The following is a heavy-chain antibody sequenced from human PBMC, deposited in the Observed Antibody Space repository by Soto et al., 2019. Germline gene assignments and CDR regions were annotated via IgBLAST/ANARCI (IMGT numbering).Heavy chain of an antibody. CDR1: GGSVSSGIYY. CDR2: IYYSGST. J-gene: IGHJ4*02. CDR3: ARVSSSWGLVNYFDY. V-gene: IGHV4-61*01. Sequence: SETLSLTGTVSGGSVSSGIYYWSWIRQPPGKGLECIGYIYYSGSTNYDPSLKSRVTISVDTSKNQFSLKLSSVTAADTAVYYCARVSSSWGLVNYFDYWGQGTLVTVSS. D-gene: IGHD6-13*01.